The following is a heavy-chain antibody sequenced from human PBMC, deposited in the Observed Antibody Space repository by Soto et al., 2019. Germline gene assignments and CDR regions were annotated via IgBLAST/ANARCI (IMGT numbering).Heavy chain of an antibody. CDR1: GYTFTTYG. V-gene: IGHV1-18*01. J-gene: IGHJ4*02. D-gene: IGHD3-22*01. Sequence: QVQLVQSGAEVNKPGASVKVSCKASGYTFTTYGISWVRQAPGQGLEWMGWISAYNGNTNYAQKLQGRVTMTTDTXTXXAYMELRSLRSDDTAVYYCARTSTYFYDSSGYLDYWGQGTLVTVSS. CDR2: ISAYNGNT. CDR3: ARTSTYFYDSSGYLDY.